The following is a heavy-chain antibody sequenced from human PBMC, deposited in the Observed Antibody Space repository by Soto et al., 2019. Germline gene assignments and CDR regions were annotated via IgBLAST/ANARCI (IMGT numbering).Heavy chain of an antibody. D-gene: IGHD2-15*01. CDR1: GFTFSSYA. J-gene: IGHJ4*02. V-gene: IGHV3-23*01. Sequence: EVQLLESGGGLEQPGGSLRLSCAASGFTFSSYAMSWVRQAPGKGLEWVSAIRGSGDRTYYADSVKGRFTISRDNSKNXXNLQMNSLRAEDTAVYYCAKGYWSGGDCARALLDSWGQGTLVTVSS. CDR3: AKGYWSGGDCARALLDS. CDR2: IRGSGDRT.